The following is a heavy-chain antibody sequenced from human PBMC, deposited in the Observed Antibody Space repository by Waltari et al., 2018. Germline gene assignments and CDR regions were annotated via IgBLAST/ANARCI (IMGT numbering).Heavy chain of an antibody. CDR1: GFSLSTSGVG. CDR3: AHRLWNSPPRY. Sequence: QITLKESGPTLVKPTQTLTLTCTFSGFSLSTSGVGVGWIRQPPGKALEWLAIIYWNDDKRYSPSLKSRLTITKDTSKNQVVLTMTNMDPVDTATYYCAHRLWNSPPRYWGQGTLVTVSS. V-gene: IGHV2-5*01. D-gene: IGHD1-1*01. J-gene: IGHJ4*02. CDR2: IYWNDDK.